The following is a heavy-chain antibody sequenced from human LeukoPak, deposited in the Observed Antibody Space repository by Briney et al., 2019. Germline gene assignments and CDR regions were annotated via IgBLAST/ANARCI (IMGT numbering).Heavy chain of an antibody. V-gene: IGHV3-9*01. CDR2: ISWNSGSI. J-gene: IGHJ4*02. D-gene: IGHD6-19*01. CDR1: GFTFDDYA. CDR3: AKDTEPGIAVAGYFDY. Sequence: PGGSLRLSCAASGFTFDDYAMHWVRQAPGKGLEWVSGISWNSGSIGYADSVKGRFTISRDNAKNSLYLQMNSLRAEDTALYYCAKDTEPGIAVAGYFDYWGQGTLVTVSS.